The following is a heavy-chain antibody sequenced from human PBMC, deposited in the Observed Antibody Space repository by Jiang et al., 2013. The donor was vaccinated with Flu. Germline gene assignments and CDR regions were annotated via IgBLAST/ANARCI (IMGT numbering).Heavy chain of an antibody. Sequence: IVWVRQMPGKGLEWMGVIFPDGSDPKYSPSFKDQVTISADRSNNTVYLQWSGLRASDTAMYYCARSYSSPYFDYWGQGTLVTVSS. V-gene: IGHV5-51*01. CDR2: IFPDGSDP. J-gene: IGHJ4*02. CDR3: ARSYSSPYFDY. D-gene: IGHD6-19*01.